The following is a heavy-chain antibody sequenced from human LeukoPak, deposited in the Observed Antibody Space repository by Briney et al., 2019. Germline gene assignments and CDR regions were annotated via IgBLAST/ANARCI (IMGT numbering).Heavy chain of an antibody. V-gene: IGHV4-59*08. CDR1: GGSTSSYY. CDR3: ATSATSSGWYFDY. J-gene: IGHJ4*02. Sequence: SETLSLTCTVSGGSTSSYYWSWIRQPPGKGLEWIGYIYYSGSTNYNPSLKSRATISVDTSKNQFSLVLSSVTAADTAVYYCATSATSSGWYFDYWGQGTLVTVSS. CDR2: IYYSGST. D-gene: IGHD6-19*01.